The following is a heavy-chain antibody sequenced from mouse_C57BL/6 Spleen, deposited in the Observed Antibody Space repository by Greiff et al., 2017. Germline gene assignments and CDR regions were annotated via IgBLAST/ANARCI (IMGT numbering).Heavy chain of an antibody. CDR3: ARHGGRNFDY. J-gene: IGHJ2*01. CDR1: GYTFTSYW. V-gene: IGHV1-59*01. CDR2: IDPSDSYT. Sequence: QVQLKQPGAELVRPGTSVKLSCKASGYTFTSYWMHWVKQRPGQGLEWIGVIDPSDSYTNYNQKFKGKATLTVDTSSSTAYMQLSSLTSEDSAVYYCARHGGRNFDYWGQGTTLTVSS.